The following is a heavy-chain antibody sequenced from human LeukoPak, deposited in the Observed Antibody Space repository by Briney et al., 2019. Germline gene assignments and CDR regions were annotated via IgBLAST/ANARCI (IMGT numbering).Heavy chain of an antibody. V-gene: IGHV4-34*01. D-gene: IGHD3-22*01. Sequence: SETLSLTCAVYGGSFSGYYWSWIRQPPGKGLEWIGEINHSGSTNYNPSLKSRVTISVDTSKNQFSLKLSSVTAADTAVYYCARGRGRYYYDSSGYQFFDYWGQGTLVTVSS. CDR3: ARGRGRYYYDSSGYQFFDY. J-gene: IGHJ4*02. CDR2: INHSGST. CDR1: GGSFSGYY.